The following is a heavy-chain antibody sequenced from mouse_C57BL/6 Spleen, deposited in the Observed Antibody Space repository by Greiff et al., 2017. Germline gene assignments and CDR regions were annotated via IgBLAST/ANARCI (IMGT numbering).Heavy chain of an antibody. Sequence: QVQLQQPGAELVKPGASVKLSCKASGYTFTSYWMQWVKQRPGQGLEWIGEFDPSDSYTNYNQKFKGKATLTVDTSSSTAYMQLSSLTSEDSAVYYCARRYYGSSFAMDYWGQGTSVTVSS. D-gene: IGHD1-1*01. CDR1: GYTFTSYW. CDR2: FDPSDSYT. J-gene: IGHJ4*01. V-gene: IGHV1-50*01. CDR3: ARRYYGSSFAMDY.